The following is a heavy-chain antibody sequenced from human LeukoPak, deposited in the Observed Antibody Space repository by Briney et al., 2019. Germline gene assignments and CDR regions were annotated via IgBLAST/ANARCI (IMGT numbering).Heavy chain of an antibody. CDR3: ARRPRGAFDI. J-gene: IGHJ3*02. CDR1: GGSISSYY. CDR2: IYYSGST. V-gene: IGHV4-59*12. D-gene: IGHD6-25*01. Sequence: PSETLSLTCTVSGGSISSYYWSWIRQPPGKGLEWIGYIYYSGSTNYNPSLKSRVTISVDTSKNQFSLKLSSVTAADTAVYYCARRPRGAFDIWGQGTMVTVSS.